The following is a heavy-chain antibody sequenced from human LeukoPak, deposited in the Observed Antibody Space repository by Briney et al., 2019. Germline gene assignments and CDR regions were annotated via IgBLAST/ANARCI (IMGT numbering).Heavy chain of an antibody. Sequence: ESGPALVKPTQTLTLTCTFSGFSLNTTGMRMGWIRQPPGKALEWLARIDWDDDKFYSTSLKPRLTISKDSSRNQVVLTMTNMDPVDTATYYCARIAPSYYYDSSAPLDYWGQGTLVPVSS. D-gene: IGHD3-22*01. J-gene: IGHJ4*02. CDR2: IDWDDDK. V-gene: IGHV2-70*04. CDR3: ARIAPSYYYDSSAPLDY. CDR1: GFSLNTTGMR.